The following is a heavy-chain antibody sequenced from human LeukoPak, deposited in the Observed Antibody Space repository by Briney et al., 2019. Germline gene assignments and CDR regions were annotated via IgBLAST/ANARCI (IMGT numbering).Heavy chain of an antibody. V-gene: IGHV4-39*07. CDR2: IYYSGST. Sequence: PSETLSLTCTVSGGSISSSSYYWGWIRQPPGKGMEWIGSIYYSGSTYYNPSLKSRVTISVDTSKNQFSLKLSSVTAADTAVYYCARCTTNSYGFDYWGQGTLVTVSS. CDR1: GGSISSSSYY. J-gene: IGHJ4*02. D-gene: IGHD5-18*01. CDR3: ARCTTNSYGFDY.